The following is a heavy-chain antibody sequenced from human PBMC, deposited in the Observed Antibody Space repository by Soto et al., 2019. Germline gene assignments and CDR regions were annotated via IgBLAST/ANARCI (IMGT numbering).Heavy chain of an antibody. D-gene: IGHD3-22*01. CDR3: ARDDSTAYFDY. J-gene: IGHJ4*02. V-gene: IGHV4-59*01. CDR2: IYYSGST. Sequence: NPSETLSLTCTVSGGSISSYYWSWIRQPPGKGLEWIGYIYYSGSTNYNPSLKSRVTISVDTSKNQFSLKLSSVTAADTAVYYCARDDSTAYFDYWGQGTLVTAPQ. CDR1: GGSISSYY.